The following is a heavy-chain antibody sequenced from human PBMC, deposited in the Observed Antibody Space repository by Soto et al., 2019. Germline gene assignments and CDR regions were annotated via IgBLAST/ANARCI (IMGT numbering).Heavy chain of an antibody. CDR2: ISYDGSNK. V-gene: IGHV3-30*18. CDR3: AKDQRNCTNGVCYGWFDP. D-gene: IGHD2-8*01. Sequence: HPGGSLRLSCAASGFTFSSYGMHWVRQAPGKGLEWVAVISYDGSNKYYADSVKGRFTISRDNSKNTLYLQMNSLRAEDTAVYYCAKDQRNCTNGVCYGWFDPWGQGTLVTVSS. J-gene: IGHJ5*02. CDR1: GFTFSSYG.